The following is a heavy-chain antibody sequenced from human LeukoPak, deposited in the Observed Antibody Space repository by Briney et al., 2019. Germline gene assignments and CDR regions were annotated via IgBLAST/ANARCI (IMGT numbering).Heavy chain of an antibody. V-gene: IGHV3-30*02. CDR1: GFTFSSYG. CDR3: TKPIPGVAAAGDY. D-gene: IGHD6-13*01. CDR2: IRYDESKK. J-gene: IGHJ4*02. Sequence: EGSLRLSCAASGFTFSSYGMLWVRQAPGKGLEWVAYIRYDESKKEYTDSVKGRFTISRDNSKNTLYLQMNSLRGEDTAVYYCTKPIPGVAAAGDYWGQGTLVTVSS.